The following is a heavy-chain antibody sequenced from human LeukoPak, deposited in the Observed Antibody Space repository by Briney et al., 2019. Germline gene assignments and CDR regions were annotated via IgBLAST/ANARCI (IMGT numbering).Heavy chain of an antibody. Sequence: GGSLRLSCAASGFTFSSKWMSWVRQAPGKGLEWVANIKYDGSEKYYVDSVKGRFTISRDNAKNSLYLQMNSLRAEDTAVYYCARDGSGEWPIGYWGQGTLVTVSS. CDR3: ARDGSGEWPIGY. J-gene: IGHJ4*02. V-gene: IGHV3-7*01. CDR2: IKYDGSEK. CDR1: GFTFSSKW. D-gene: IGHD3-10*01.